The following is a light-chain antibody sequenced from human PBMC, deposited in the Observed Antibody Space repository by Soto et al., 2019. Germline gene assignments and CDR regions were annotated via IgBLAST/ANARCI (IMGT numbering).Light chain of an antibody. J-gene: IGLJ1*01. CDR3: QSYDSSLSGQRV. Sequence: QSLLTQPPSVSGAPGQRVTISCTGSSSNIGAGYDVHWYQQLPGTAPKLLIYGNSNRPSGVPDRFSGSKSGTSASLAITGLRAEDEADYYCQSYDSSLSGQRVFGTGTKLTVL. CDR1: SSNIGAGYD. CDR2: GNS. V-gene: IGLV1-40*01.